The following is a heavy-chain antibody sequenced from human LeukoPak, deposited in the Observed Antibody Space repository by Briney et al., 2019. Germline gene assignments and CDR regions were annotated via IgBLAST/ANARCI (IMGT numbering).Heavy chain of an antibody. D-gene: IGHD6-6*01. CDR3: ARGTAARPGPFDY. CDR2: IYYSGST. J-gene: IGHJ4*02. Sequence: PSETLSLTCTVSGGSISSYYWSWIRQPPGKGLEWIGYIYYSGSTNYNPSLKSRVTISVDTSKNQLSLKLSSVTAADTAVYYCARGTAARPGPFDYWGQGTLVTVSS. V-gene: IGHV4-59*01. CDR1: GGSISSYY.